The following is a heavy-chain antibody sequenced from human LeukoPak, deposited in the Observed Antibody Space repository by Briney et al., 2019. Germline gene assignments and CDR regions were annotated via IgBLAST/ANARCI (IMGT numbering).Heavy chain of an antibody. J-gene: IGHJ5*02. CDR1: GGSISSGGYY. D-gene: IGHD3-16*01. CDR2: IYYSGST. Sequence: TSQTLSLTCTVSGGSISSGGYYWSWIRQYPGEGLEWIGSIYYSGSTYYNPSLKSRLSISVDTSNNQFSLNLSSVTAADTAVYYCAKVLRGTGNWFDPWGQGTLVTVSS. V-gene: IGHV4-31*03. CDR3: AKVLRGTGNWFDP.